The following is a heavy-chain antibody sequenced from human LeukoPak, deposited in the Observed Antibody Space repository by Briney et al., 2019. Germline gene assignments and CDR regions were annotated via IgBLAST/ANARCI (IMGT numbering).Heavy chain of an antibody. CDR2: ISGSGGST. J-gene: IGHJ4*02. V-gene: IGHV3-23*01. CDR1: GFTFSSYA. CDR3: AGYNCSSTRCYTGGFDY. D-gene: IGHD2-2*02. Sequence: GGSLRLSWAASGFTFSSYAMSWVRQAPGKGLEWVSAISGSGGSTYYADSVKGRFTISRDNSKNTLYLQMNSLRAEDTAVYYCAGYNCSSTRCYTGGFDYWGQGTLVTVSS.